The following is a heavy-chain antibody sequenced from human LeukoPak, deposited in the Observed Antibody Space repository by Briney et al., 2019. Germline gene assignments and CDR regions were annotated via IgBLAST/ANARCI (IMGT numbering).Heavy chain of an antibody. CDR1: GYTFTSYA. D-gene: IGHD6-6*01. Sequence: ASVKVSCKASGYTFTSYAMNWVRQAPGQGLEWMGIINPSGGSTSYAQKFQGRVTMTRDMSTSTVYMELSSLRSEDTAVYYCARDPVRRRQLGHYYYYYMDVWGKGTTVTVSS. J-gene: IGHJ6*03. CDR3: ARDPVRRRQLGHYYYYYMDV. V-gene: IGHV1-46*01. CDR2: INPSGGST.